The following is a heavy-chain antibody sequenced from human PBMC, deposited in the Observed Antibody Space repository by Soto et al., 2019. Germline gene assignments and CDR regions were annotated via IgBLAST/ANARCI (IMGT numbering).Heavy chain of an antibody. J-gene: IGHJ4*02. CDR2: ISSSGSTI. V-gene: IGHV3-48*03. Sequence: PGGSLRLSCASSVFTFSSYEMNCVRHSPGKWLEWVSYISSSGSTIYYADSVKGRFTISRDNAKNSLYLQMNSLRAEDTAVYYCARSVLRFLEWSISGPNFDYWGQGTLGIVSS. CDR1: VFTFSSYE. D-gene: IGHD3-3*01. CDR3: ARSVLRFLEWSISGPNFDY.